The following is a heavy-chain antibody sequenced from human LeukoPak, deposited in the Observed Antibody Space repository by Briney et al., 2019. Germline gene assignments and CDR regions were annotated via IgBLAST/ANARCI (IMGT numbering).Heavy chain of an antibody. CDR2: IKQDGSEK. Sequence: GGSLRLSCAASGFTFSSYWMSWVRQAPGKGLEWVANIKQDGSEKYYVDSVKGRFTISRDNAKNSLYLQMNSLRAEDTAVYYCVRARYDWNDVADYWGQGTLVAVSS. J-gene: IGHJ4*02. CDR3: VRARYDWNDVADY. CDR1: GFTFSSYW. V-gene: IGHV3-7*03. D-gene: IGHD1-1*01.